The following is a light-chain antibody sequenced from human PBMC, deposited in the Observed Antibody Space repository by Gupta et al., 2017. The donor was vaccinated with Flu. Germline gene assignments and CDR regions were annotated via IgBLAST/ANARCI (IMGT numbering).Light chain of an antibody. V-gene: IGLV2-8*01. Sequence: QSPLTQPPSASGSPGQTVTISCTATSSDVGRYNYVSWYQHHPGKAPKLILYEVDKRPSGVPDRFSGSKSGNTASLTVSGLQAEDEADFYCSSYAGINSFVFGTGTKVTVL. CDR1: SSDVGRYNY. J-gene: IGLJ1*01. CDR2: EVD. CDR3: SSYAGINSFV.